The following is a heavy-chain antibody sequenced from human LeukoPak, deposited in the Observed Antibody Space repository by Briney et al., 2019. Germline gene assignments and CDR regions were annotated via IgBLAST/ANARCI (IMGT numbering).Heavy chain of an antibody. CDR3: ARHRPAASGSYYAFDY. CDR1: GGSISSSSYY. CDR2: IYYSGST. Sequence: SETLSLTCTVSGGSISSSSYYWGWIRQPPGTGLEWIGSIYYSGSTYYNPSLKSRVTISVDTSKNQFSLKLSSVTAADTAVYYCARHRPAASGSYYAFDYWGQGTLVTVSS. D-gene: IGHD1-26*01. V-gene: IGHV4-39*01. J-gene: IGHJ4*02.